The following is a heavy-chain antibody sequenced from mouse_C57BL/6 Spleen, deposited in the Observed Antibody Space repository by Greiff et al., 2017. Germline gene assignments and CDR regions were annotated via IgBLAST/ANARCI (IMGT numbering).Heavy chain of an antibody. Sequence: QVQLQQPGAELVKPGASVKMSCKASGYTFTSYWITWVKQRPGQGLEWIGDIYPGSGSTNYNEKFKSKATLTVDTSSSTAYMQLSSLTSEDSAVDYCARVPYYDYDVYFDVWGTGTTVTVSS. CDR3: ARVPYYDYDVYFDV. CDR1: GYTFTSYW. V-gene: IGHV1-55*01. J-gene: IGHJ1*03. D-gene: IGHD2-4*01. CDR2: IYPGSGST.